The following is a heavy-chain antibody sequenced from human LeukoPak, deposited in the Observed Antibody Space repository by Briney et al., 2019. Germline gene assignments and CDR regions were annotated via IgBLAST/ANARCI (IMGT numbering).Heavy chain of an antibody. CDR1: GFTFSSCA. CDR2: ISGSGGST. J-gene: IGHJ4*02. Sequence: LSGGSLRLSCAASGFTFSSCAMSWVRQAPGKGLEWVSAISGSGGSTYYADSVKGRFTISRDNSKNTLYLQMNSLRAEDTAVYNCAKKLRGTYSFDCWGQGTLVTVSS. V-gene: IGHV3-23*01. D-gene: IGHD3-16*01. CDR3: AKKLRGTYSFDC.